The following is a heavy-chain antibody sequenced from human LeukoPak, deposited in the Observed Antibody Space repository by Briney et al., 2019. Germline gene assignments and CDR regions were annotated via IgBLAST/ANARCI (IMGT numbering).Heavy chain of an antibody. CDR2: IYTSGST. V-gene: IGHV4-4*07. CDR3: ARDRYRGPPWAHIVVVPAAKDATYYYYGMDV. D-gene: IGHD2-2*01. J-gene: IGHJ6*02. CDR1: GDSISNYY. Sequence: SETLSLTCTVSGDSISNYYWSWIRQPPGKGLEWIGRIYTSGSTNYNPSLKSRVTMSVDTSKNQFSLKVSSVTAADTAVYYCARDRYRGPPWAHIVVVPAAKDATYYYYGMDVWGQGTTVTVSS.